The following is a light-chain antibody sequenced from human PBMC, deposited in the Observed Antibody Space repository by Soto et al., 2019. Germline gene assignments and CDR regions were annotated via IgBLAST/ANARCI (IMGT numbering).Light chain of an antibody. CDR1: QSISNH. J-gene: IGKJ1*01. CDR3: QQSYSSPPT. V-gene: IGKV1-39*01. CDR2: AAS. Sequence: DIQMTQSPSSLSASVEDRVIITCRASQSISNHLNWYQQKPGKAPKLLIFAASSFQSGVPSSFSGSRSGPDFTLTISSLQPEDFATYYCQQSYSSPPTFGQGTKVEIK.